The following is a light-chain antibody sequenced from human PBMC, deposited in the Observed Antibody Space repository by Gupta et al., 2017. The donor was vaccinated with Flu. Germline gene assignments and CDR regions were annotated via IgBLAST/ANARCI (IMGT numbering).Light chain of an antibody. CDR3: ATWDDSLDGWV. V-gene: IGLV1-44*01. Sequence: QSVLTQPPSASGTPGQRVTISCSGSISNIGGRTVNWYQQLPGSAPKVLIYSHDQRPSGVPDRFSASKSGTSTSLTISGLQFEDEADYYCATWDDSLDGWVFGGGTKLTVL. CDR1: ISNIGGRT. J-gene: IGLJ2*01. CDR2: SHD.